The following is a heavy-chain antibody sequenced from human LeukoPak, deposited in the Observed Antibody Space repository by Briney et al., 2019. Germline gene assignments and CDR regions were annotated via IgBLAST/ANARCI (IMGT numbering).Heavy chain of an antibody. CDR2: ISGYNGNT. D-gene: IGHD4-17*01. J-gene: IGHJ4*02. CDR1: GYTFTSFG. V-gene: IGHV1-18*01. CDR3: ARDAKRRMTTVTTGDY. Sequence: ASVKVSCKASGYTFTSFGISWVRQAPGQGLEWMGWISGYNGNTNYAQKLQGRVTMTTDTSTSTAYMELRSLRSDDTAVYYCARDAKRRMTTVTTGDYWGQGTLVTVSS.